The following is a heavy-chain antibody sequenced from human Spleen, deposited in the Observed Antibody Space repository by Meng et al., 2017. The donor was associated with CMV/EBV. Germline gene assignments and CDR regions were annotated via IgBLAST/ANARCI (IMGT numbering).Heavy chain of an antibody. J-gene: IGHJ1*01. CDR2: IYHSGST. V-gene: IGHV4-38-2*02. CDR3: ARDMAAVAGISPLLEH. CDR1: GYSISSGYY. Sequence: SETLSLTCTVSGYSISSGYYWGWIRQPPGKGLEWIGSIYHSGSTYYNPSLKSRVTISVDTSKNQFSLKLSSVTAADTAVYYCARDMAAVAGISPLLEHWGQGTLVTVSS. D-gene: IGHD6-19*01.